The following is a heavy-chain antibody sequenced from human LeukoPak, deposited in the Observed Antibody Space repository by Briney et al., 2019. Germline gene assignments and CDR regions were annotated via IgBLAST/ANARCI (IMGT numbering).Heavy chain of an antibody. CDR1: GFTFNSNW. CDR3: ARENGGSYFYMDV. V-gene: IGHV3-74*01. Sequence: GGSLRLSCAASGFTFNSNWMHWVRQAPGKGLVWVSRIITDGSSTTYADSVRGRFTISRDNAKNTLYLQMNSLRAEDTAVYYCARENGGSYFYMDVWGKGTTVTVFS. D-gene: IGHD1-1*01. CDR2: IITDGSST. J-gene: IGHJ6*03.